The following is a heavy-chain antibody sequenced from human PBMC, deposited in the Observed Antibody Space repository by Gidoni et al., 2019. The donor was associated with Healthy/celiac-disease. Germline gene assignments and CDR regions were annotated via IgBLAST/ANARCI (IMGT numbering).Heavy chain of an antibody. J-gene: IGHJ4*02. CDR1: GFTFSSYA. V-gene: IGHV3-23*01. D-gene: IGHD3-10*01. CDR3: AKSEDVGELLSY. CDR2: ISGSGGST. Sequence: EVELLESGGGLVQPGGSLRLVCAAAGFTFSSYAMSWVRQGPGKGLEWVSAISGSGGSTYYADSVKGRFTISRDNSKNTLYLQMNSLRAEDTAVYYCAKSEDVGELLSYWGQGTLVTVSS.